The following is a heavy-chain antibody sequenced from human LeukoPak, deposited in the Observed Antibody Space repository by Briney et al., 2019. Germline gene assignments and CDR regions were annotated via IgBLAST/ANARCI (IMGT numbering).Heavy chain of an antibody. CDR2: ISSNSGYI. CDR3: ARGHDASPFDY. CDR1: GFTFSTYS. D-gene: IGHD2-15*01. J-gene: IGHJ4*02. V-gene: IGHV3-21*01. Sequence: KAGGSLRLSCAASGFTFSTYSMTWVRQAPGEGLECVSFISSNSGYIYHAASLKGRFTVSRDNAKNSLYLQMTSLRAEDTAVYYCARGHDASPFDYWGQGTLVTVSS.